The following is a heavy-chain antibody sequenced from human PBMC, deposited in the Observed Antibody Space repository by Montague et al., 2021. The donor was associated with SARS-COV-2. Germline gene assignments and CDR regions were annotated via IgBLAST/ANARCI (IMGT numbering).Heavy chain of an antibody. Sequence: LSLTCTVSGDSISSSSYNWGWIRQPPGKGLEWIGSVHYSGRPYYNPSLKSRVTIYVDTPKNQLSLKLSSVTAADTAVYYCTRHVHMTWPEPSPGFDYWGQGTLVTVSS. CDR2: VHYSGRP. CDR1: GDSISSSSYN. J-gene: IGHJ4*02. V-gene: IGHV4-39*01. CDR3: TRHVHMTWPEPSPGFDY. D-gene: IGHD1-1*01.